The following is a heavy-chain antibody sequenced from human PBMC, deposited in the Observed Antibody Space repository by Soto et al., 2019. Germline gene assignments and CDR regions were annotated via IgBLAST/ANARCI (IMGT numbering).Heavy chain of an antibody. Sequence: EVQLVESGGGLVKPGGSLRLSCAASGFTFSSYSMNWVRQAPGTGLEWVSSISSSSSYIYYADSVKGRFTISRDNAKNSLYLQMNSLRAEDTAVYYCASGESMVYAIYWGQGTLVTVSS. CDR3: ASGESMVYAIY. D-gene: IGHD2-8*01. CDR2: ISSSSSYI. CDR1: GFTFSSYS. J-gene: IGHJ4*02. V-gene: IGHV3-21*01.